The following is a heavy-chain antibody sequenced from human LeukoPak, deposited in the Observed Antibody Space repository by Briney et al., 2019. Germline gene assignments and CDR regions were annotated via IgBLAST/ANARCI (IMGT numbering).Heavy chain of an antibody. Sequence: SETLSLTCTVSGGPIRSYHWSWIRQPPGKGLEWIGYIYYSGSTNYNPSLKSRVTISEDTSKNQFSLKLSSVTAADTAVYYCAGVVEVPAATGLWFDPWGQGTLVTVFS. D-gene: IGHD2-2*01. CDR1: GGPIRSYH. CDR3: AGVVEVPAATGLWFDP. V-gene: IGHV4-59*01. J-gene: IGHJ5*02. CDR2: IYYSGST.